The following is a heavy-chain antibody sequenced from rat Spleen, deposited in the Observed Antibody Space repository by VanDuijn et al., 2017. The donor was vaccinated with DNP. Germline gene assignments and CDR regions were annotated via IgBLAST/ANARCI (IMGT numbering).Heavy chain of an antibody. CDR3: ATRGDGFDDWFAY. Sequence: EVKLVESGGGLVQPGRSLKLSCAASGFNFNDYWMGWVRQAPGKGLEWIGEINKDSSTIKYTPSLKDKFTISRDNAQNTLYLQMSKLRSEDKAFYYCATRGDGFDDWFAYWGQGTLVTVSS. D-gene: IGHD1-11*01. CDR1: GFNFNDYW. J-gene: IGHJ3*01. CDR2: INKDSSTI. V-gene: IGHV4-2*01.